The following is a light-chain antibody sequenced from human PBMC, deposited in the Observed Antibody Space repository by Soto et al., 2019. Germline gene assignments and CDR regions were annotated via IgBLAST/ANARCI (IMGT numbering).Light chain of an antibody. CDR3: CSFTSSNLYV. V-gene: IGLV2-14*03. Sequence: QSALPQPASVSGSPGQSITISCTGTSSDVGGYNYVSWYQHHPGEAPKVMIYDVGDRPSGVSNRFSGSKSGNTASLTISGLQAEDEADYYCCSFTSSNLYVFGTGTKVTVL. CDR2: DVG. J-gene: IGLJ1*01. CDR1: SSDVGGYNY.